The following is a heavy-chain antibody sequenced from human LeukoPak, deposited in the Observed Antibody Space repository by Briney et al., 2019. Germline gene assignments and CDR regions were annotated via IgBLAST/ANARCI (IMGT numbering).Heavy chain of an antibody. CDR1: GFTVSSNY. Sequence: PGGSLRLSCAASGFTVSSNYMSWVRQAPGKGLEWVSVIYSGGSTYYADSVKGRFTISRDNSKNTLYLQMNSLRAEDTAVYYCAKAGVVPAALGAFDIWGQGTMVTVSS. V-gene: IGHV3-53*01. D-gene: IGHD2-2*01. CDR2: IYSGGST. CDR3: AKAGVVPAALGAFDI. J-gene: IGHJ3*02.